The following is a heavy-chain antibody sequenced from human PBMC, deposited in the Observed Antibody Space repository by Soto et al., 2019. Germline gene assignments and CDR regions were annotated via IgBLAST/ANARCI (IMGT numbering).Heavy chain of an antibody. J-gene: IGHJ3*02. Sequence: PGGSLRLSCAASGFTFDDYAMHWVRQAPGKGLEWVSGISWNSGSIGYADSVKGRFTISRDNAKNSLYLQMNSLRAEDTALYYCAKDMCSGCSCYGRPAAFDIWGQGTMVTVSS. CDR3: AKDMCSGCSCYGRPAAFDI. CDR1: GFTFDDYA. V-gene: IGHV3-9*01. D-gene: IGHD2-15*01. CDR2: ISWNSGSI.